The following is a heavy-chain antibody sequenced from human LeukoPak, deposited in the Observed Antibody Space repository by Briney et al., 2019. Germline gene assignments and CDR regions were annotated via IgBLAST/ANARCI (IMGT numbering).Heavy chain of an antibody. J-gene: IGHJ3*02. CDR2: IYYSGST. CDR1: GGSISSYY. CDR3: ARTSIAARVAFDI. V-gene: IGHV4-59*01. Sequence: SETLSLTCTVSGGSISSYYWSWIRQPPGKGLEWIGYIYYSGSTNYNPSLKSRITISVDTSKNQFSLKLSSVTAADTAVYYCARTSIAARVAFDIWGQGTMVTVSS. D-gene: IGHD6-6*01.